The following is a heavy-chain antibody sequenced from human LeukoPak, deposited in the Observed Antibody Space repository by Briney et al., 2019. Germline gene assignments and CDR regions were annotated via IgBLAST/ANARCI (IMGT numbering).Heavy chain of an antibody. CDR2: IWYDGSNK. Sequence: GGSLRLSCAASGFSFSSNGMHWVRQAPGRGLEWVAVIWYDGSNKYYADSVKGRFTISRDNSKNTLYVQMNSLRAEDTAVYYCARAYCSGGSCYGLDVWGQGTTVTVSS. CDR3: ARAYCSGGSCYGLDV. D-gene: IGHD2-15*01. V-gene: IGHV3-33*01. J-gene: IGHJ6*02. CDR1: GFSFSSNG.